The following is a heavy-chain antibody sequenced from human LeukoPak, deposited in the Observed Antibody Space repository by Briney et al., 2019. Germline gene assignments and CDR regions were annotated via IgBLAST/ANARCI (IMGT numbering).Heavy chain of an antibody. D-gene: IGHD2-2*01. CDR2: IRSKTHTYAT. CDR3: SSGGYCTSTSCYGEN. J-gene: IGHJ4*02. CDR1: GFTFSGSA. V-gene: IGHV3-73*01. Sequence: GGSLRLSCAASGFTFSGSAMHWVRQASGKGLEWVGRIRSKTHTYATAYAASVKGRFTISRDDSKNTAYLQMNSLKTEDTAVYFRSSGGYCTSTSCYGENWGQGTLVTVSS.